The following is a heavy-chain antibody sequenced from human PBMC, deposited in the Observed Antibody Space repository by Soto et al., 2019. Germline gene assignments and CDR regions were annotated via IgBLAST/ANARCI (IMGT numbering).Heavy chain of an antibody. CDR2: IYSGGST. D-gene: IGHD6-6*01. J-gene: IGHJ6*03. V-gene: IGHV3-53*04. CDR1: GFTVSSNY. CDR3: ARYASEDSSSSQGGGAQYYYYYYMDV. Sequence: GGSLRLSCAASGFTVSSNYMSWVRQAPGKGLEWVSVIYSGGSTYYADSVKGRFTISRHNSKNTLYLQMNSLRAEDTAVYYCARYASEDSSSSQGGGAQYYYYYYMDVWGKGTTVTVSS.